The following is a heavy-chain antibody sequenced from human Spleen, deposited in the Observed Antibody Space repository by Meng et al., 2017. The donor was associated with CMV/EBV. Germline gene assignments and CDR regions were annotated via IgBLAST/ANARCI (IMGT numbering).Heavy chain of an antibody. J-gene: IGHJ4*02. CDR3: ARQVLDIVIIPAAIDN. V-gene: IGHV3-30*04. CDR2: TSYDGTKK. CDR1: GFTFSSYA. D-gene: IGHD2-2*01. Sequence: GESLKISCAASGFTFSSYAMHWVRQAPGKGLEWVAVTSYDGTKKYYADSVKGRFTISRDNARNSLHLQMDSLRAEDTAVYYCARQVLDIVIIPAAIDNWGLGTLVTVSS.